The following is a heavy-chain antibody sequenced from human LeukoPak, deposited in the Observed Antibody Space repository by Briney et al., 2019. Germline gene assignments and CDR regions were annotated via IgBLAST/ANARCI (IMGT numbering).Heavy chain of an antibody. J-gene: IGHJ1*01. CDR1: GYTFVGYY. D-gene: IGHD5-12*01. V-gene: IGHV1-2*02. Sequence: ASVKVSCKASGYTFVGYYLHWVRQAPGQGLEWMAWIDPYTGNTHYAQKFQGRITVTRDTSISTTYMELSWLTSDDTALYYCARQYSASEHWGQGTLVTVSS. CDR3: ARQYSASEH. CDR2: IDPYTGNT.